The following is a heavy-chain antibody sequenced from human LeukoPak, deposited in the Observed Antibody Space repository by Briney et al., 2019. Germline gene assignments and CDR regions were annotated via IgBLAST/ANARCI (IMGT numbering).Heavy chain of an antibody. Sequence: PSETLSLTCAVSGGSISSSNWWSWVRQPPGKGLEWIGEIYHSGSTNYNPSLKSRVTISVDKSKNQFSLKLSSVTAADTAVYYCARDPGYSYGYSWYFDLWGRGTLVTVSS. V-gene: IGHV4-4*02. CDR1: GGSISSSNW. J-gene: IGHJ2*01. CDR3: ARDPGYSYGYSWYFDL. D-gene: IGHD5-18*01. CDR2: IYHSGST.